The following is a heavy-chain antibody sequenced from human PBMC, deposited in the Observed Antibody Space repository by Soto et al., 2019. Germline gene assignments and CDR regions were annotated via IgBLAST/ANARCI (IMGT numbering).Heavy chain of an antibody. CDR3: ARHGRITMVRGVNTILFNWFDP. CDR1: GYSFTSYS. D-gene: IGHD3-10*01. J-gene: IGHJ5*02. CDR2: IDPSDSYT. V-gene: IGHV5-10-1*01. Sequence: PGESLQISCKGSGYSFTSYSVSWVRQMPGKGLEGMGRIDPSDSYTNYSPSFQGHVTISADKSISTAYLQWSSLKASDTAMYYCARHGRITMVRGVNTILFNWFDPWGQGTLVTVSS.